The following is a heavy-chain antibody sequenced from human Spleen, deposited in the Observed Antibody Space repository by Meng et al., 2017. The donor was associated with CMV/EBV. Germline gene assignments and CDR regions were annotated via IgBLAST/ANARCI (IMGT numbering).Heavy chain of an antibody. CDR1: GFTFSSYA. J-gene: IGHJ6*02. Sequence: GESLKISCAASGFTFSSYAMYWFRQAPGKGLEWVAVMSYDGSNKHYADSVKGRFTISRDNSKNTLYLQMNSLRAEDTAVYYCARDVVVLLRVYGMDVWGQGTTVTVSS. V-gene: IGHV3-30*04. D-gene: IGHD2-21*01. CDR3: ARDVVVLLRVYGMDV. CDR2: MSYDGSNK.